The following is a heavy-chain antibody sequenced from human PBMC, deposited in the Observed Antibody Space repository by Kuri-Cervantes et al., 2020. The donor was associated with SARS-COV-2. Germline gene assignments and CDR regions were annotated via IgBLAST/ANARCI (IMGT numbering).Heavy chain of an antibody. CDR1: GFTFSSYG. CDR3: ATDGTRAYSNSYYYMDV. V-gene: IGHV3-30*02. CDR2: IRYDGSNK. Sequence: GESLKISCAASGFTFSSYGMHWVRQAPGKGLEWVAFIRYDGSNKDYLDSVKGRFTISRDNSMNTLFLQMNSLRPEDTAVYYCATDGTRAYSNSYYYMDVWGKGTTVTVSS. J-gene: IGHJ6*03. D-gene: IGHD4-11*01.